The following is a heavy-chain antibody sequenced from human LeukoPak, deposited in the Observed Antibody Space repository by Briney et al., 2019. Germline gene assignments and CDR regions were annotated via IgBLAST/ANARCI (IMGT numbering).Heavy chain of an antibody. Sequence: ASVKVSCKASGYTFTGYYMHWVRQAPGQGLELMGWINPNSGGTNYAQKFQGRVTMTRDTSISTAYMELSRLRSDDTAVYYCAREAARILGDYMDVWGKGTTVTVSS. CDR1: GYTFTGYY. CDR3: AREAARILGDYMDV. V-gene: IGHV1-2*02. CDR2: INPNSGGT. J-gene: IGHJ6*03. D-gene: IGHD5-18*01.